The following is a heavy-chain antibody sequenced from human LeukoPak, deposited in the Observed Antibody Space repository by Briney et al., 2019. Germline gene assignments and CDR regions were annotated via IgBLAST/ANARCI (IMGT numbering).Heavy chain of an antibody. CDR2: ISAYNGNT. CDR1: GYTFTGYY. D-gene: IGHD6-13*01. V-gene: IGHV1-18*04. Sequence: ASVKVSCKASGYTFTGYYMHWVRQAPGQGLEWMGWISAYNGNTNYAQKLQGRVTMTTDTSTSTAYMELRSLRSDDTAVYYCAREKKEQQLASDAFDIWGQGTMVTVSS. CDR3: AREKKEQQLASDAFDI. J-gene: IGHJ3*02.